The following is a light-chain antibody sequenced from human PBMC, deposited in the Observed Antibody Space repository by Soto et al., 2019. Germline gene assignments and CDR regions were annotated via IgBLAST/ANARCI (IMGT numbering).Light chain of an antibody. CDR1: QSVSAY. CDR2: DAS. J-gene: IGKJ4*01. CDR3: QHSSNWLT. V-gene: IGKV3-11*01. Sequence: ERVMTQSPATLSLSPGERATLSCRASQSVSAYLAWYQQKPGQAPRLLIYDASNRATGIPARFSGSGSGTDFTLTISSLEAEDFAVYYCQHSSNWLTFGGGTKVDIK.